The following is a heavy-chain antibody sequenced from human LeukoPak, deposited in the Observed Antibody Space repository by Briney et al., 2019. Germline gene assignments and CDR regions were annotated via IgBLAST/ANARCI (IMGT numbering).Heavy chain of an antibody. Sequence: SQTLLLTCAISGDSVSSNSATWSWIRQSPSRGLEWLGRTYYRSKWYNDYAVSVKSRITINPDTSENQFSLQLNSVTPEDTAVYYCVRSTRNFDYWGQGTLVTVSS. V-gene: IGHV6-1*01. D-gene: IGHD3-10*01. CDR3: VRSTRNFDY. J-gene: IGHJ4*02. CDR1: GDSVSSNSAT. CDR2: TYYRSKWYN.